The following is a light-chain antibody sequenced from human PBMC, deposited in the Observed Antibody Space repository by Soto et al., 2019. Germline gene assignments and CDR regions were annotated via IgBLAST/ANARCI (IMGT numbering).Light chain of an antibody. CDR2: AAS. V-gene: IGKV1-16*02. J-gene: IGKJ4*01. Sequence: DIQMTQSASSLSASVGDRVTITCRASQGIGNYLAWFQQIPGKAPRSLIYAASRLHSGVTSKFSSSGSGAECTLTISSLQPEDFATYYCQQYDSFPHTFSGGTKVEI. CDR3: QQYDSFPHT. CDR1: QGIGNY.